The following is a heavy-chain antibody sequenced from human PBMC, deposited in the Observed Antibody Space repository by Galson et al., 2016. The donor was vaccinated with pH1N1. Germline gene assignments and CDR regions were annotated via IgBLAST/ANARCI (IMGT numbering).Heavy chain of an antibody. CDR1: GFSFSSSS. D-gene: IGHD1-14*01. Sequence: SLRLSCAASGFSFSSSSMNWVRQAPGKGLEWISCISSSSSFIYYADSVKGRFTISRDNAQKSVFLQMHSMRGEDTAVYYCARGDTSCPDGPPTHFDSWGQGTLVTVSS. CDR3: ARGDTSCPDGPPTHFDS. J-gene: IGHJ4*02. V-gene: IGHV3-21*01. CDR2: ISSSSSFI.